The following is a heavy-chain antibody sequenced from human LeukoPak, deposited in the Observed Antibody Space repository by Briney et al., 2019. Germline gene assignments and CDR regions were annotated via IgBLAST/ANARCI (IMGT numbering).Heavy chain of an antibody. CDR3: ARVPGVFYDTLTGYGSGWFDP. CDR2: INHSGST. J-gene: IGHJ5*02. CDR1: GGSFSGYY. V-gene: IGHV4-34*01. Sequence: SETLSLTCAVYGGSFSGYYWSWIRQPPGKGLEWIGEINHSGSTNYNPSLKSRAAISVDTSRNQFSLRLRSMPAEDTAVYYCARVPGVFYDTLTGYGSGWFDPWGQGTLVTVPS. D-gene: IGHD3-9*01.